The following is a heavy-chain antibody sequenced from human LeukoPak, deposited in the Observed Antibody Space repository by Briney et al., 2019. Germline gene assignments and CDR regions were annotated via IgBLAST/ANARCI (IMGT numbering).Heavy chain of an antibody. J-gene: IGHJ4*02. Sequence: SETLSLTCTVSGYSISSGYYWGWIRQPPGKGLEWIGSIYHSGSTYYNPSLKSRVTISVDTSKNQFSLKLSSVTAAGTAVYYCASLTSFPYFDYWGQGTLVTVSS. D-gene: IGHD2-21*01. CDR3: ASLTSFPYFDY. CDR1: GYSISSGYY. CDR2: IYHSGST. V-gene: IGHV4-38-2*02.